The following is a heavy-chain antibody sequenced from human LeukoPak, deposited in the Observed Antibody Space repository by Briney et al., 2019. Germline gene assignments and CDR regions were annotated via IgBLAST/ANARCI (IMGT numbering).Heavy chain of an antibody. CDR1: SRSFMCHR. J-gene: IGHJ4*02. CDR2: SRHSGST. D-gene: IGHD3-16*02. V-gene: IGHV4-34*01. CDR3: ARGRLDYVWGSYRPYYFDY. Sequence: LETHSLTCSSSSRSFMCHRWSRSRHPAGVWPESAWESRHSGSTNYNPSLKSRVTISVDTSKNQFSLKLSSVTAADTAVYYCARGRLDYVWGSYRPYYFDYWGQGTLVTVSS.